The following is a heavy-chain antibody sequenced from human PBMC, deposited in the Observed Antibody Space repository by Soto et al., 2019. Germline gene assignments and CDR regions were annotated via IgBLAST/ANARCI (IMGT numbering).Heavy chain of an antibody. J-gene: IGHJ5*02. D-gene: IGHD2-21*02. CDR1: GDTFAGYY. V-gene: IGHV1-46*01. CDR3: ARGFSGGDADWFDP. CDR2: INPSGGST. Sequence: GASAELSSEASGDTFAGYYRQWVRQSPRQGLEWMGIINPSGGSTSYAQKFQGRVSMTRDTSASTAYMELSSLRSEDTAVYYCARGFSGGDADWFDPWGQGTLVTVS.